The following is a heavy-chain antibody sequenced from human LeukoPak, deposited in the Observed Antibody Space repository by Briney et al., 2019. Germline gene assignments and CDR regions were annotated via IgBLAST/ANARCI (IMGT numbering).Heavy chain of an antibody. V-gene: IGHV3-7*01. CDR2: IKQDGSEK. J-gene: IGHJ6*02. CDR3: ARLRPTMRSPGYYYGMDV. CDR1: GFTFSSYW. Sequence: PGGSLRLSCAASGFTFSSYWMSWVRQAPGKGLEWVANIKQDGSEKYYVDSVKGRFTISRDNAKNSLYLQMNSLRAEDTAVYYCARLRPTMRSPGYYYGMDVWGQGATVTVSS. D-gene: IGHD3-22*01.